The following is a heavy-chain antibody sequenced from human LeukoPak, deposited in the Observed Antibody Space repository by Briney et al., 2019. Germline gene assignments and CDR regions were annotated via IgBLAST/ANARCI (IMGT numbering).Heavy chain of an antibody. CDR1: GGSISSYY. J-gene: IGHJ3*02. CDR2: IYYSGST. D-gene: IGHD3-22*01. CDR3: ARGVGGRLNSSGPKYAFDI. Sequence: PSETLSLTCTVSGGSISSYYWSWIRQPPGKGLEWIGYIYYSGSTNYNPSLKSRVTISVDTSKNQFSLKLSSVTAADTAVYYCARGVGGRLNSSGPKYAFDIWGQGTMVTVSS. V-gene: IGHV4-59*01.